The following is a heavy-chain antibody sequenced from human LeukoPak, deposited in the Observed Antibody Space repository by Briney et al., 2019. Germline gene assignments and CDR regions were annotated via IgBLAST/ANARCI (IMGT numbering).Heavy chain of an antibody. V-gene: IGHV4-59*12. Sequence: PSETLSLTCTVSGGSISSYYWSWIRQPPGKGLEWIGYIYYSGSTNYNPSLKSRVTISVDTSKNQFSLELTSVTAADAAVYFCARGNSNSFEYLYYMDVWGNGTTVTVSS. J-gene: IGHJ6*03. CDR1: GGSISSYY. D-gene: IGHD4-11*01. CDR2: IYYSGST. CDR3: ARGNSNSFEYLYYMDV.